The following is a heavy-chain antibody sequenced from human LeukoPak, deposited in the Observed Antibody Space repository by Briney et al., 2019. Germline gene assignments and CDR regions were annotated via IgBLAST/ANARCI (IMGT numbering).Heavy chain of an antibody. CDR1: GFTFSSYE. D-gene: IGHD2-2*01. Sequence: GGSLGLSCAASGFTFSSYEMNWVRQAPGKGLEWVSYISSSGTTIYYADSVKGRFTISRDNAKNSLYLQMNSLRDEDTAVYYCARGGYCSSSICYSLNAFVIWGQGTLFSVSS. CDR2: ISSSGTTI. J-gene: IGHJ3*02. CDR3: ARGGYCSSSICYSLNAFVI. V-gene: IGHV3-48*03.